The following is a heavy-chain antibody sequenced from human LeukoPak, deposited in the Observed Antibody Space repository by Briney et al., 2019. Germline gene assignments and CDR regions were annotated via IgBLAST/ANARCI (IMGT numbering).Heavy chain of an antibody. V-gene: IGHV1-2*02. Sequence: GASVKVSCKASGYSFTSYAISWVRQAPGQGLEWMGWINPNSGGTNYAQKFQGRVTMTRDTSISTAYMELSRLRSDDTAVYYCARVGDELSAENAFDIWGQGTMVTVSS. CDR3: ARVGDELSAENAFDI. D-gene: IGHD1-26*01. CDR1: GYSFTSYA. CDR2: INPNSGGT. J-gene: IGHJ3*02.